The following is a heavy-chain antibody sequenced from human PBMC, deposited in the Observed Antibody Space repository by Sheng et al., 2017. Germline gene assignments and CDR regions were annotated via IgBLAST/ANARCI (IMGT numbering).Heavy chain of an antibody. CDR2: VKPDEGVR. CDR1: GFTFNNYW. J-gene: IGHJ4*02. CDR3: VRHGRPL. V-gene: IGHV3-7*01. Sequence: EVQLVESGGGLVQPGGSLRLSCAASGFTFNNYWMSWVRQAPGKGLEWVANVKPDEGVRDYVDSVEGRFTISRDNTKSSLYLQMNILRTEDTAVYYCVRHGRPLWGQGTLVTVSS.